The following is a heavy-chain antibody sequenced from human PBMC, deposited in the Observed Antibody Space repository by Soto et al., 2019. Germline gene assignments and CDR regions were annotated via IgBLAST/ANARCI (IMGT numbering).Heavy chain of an antibody. V-gene: IGHV1-3*01. CDR2: INAGNGNT. J-gene: IGHJ3*02. Sequence: ASVKVSCKASGYTFTSYAMHWVRQAPGQRLEWMGWINAGNGNTKYSQKFQGRVTITRDTSASTAYMELSSLRSEDTAVYYCARVTGDYSAFDIWGQGTMVTVSS. CDR3: ARVTGDYSAFDI. CDR1: GYTFTSYA. D-gene: IGHD4-17*01.